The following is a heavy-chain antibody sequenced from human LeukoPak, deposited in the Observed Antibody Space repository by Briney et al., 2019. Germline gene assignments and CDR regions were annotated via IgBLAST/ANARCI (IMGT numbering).Heavy chain of an antibody. Sequence: SQTLCPTCTVSGGSISSGGSYWGWIRQHPGKGLEWIGYIYYSGSTYYNPSLKSRVTISVDTSKNQFSLKLSSVTAADTAVYYCARDKEASAYYYDSSGSLSYGMDVWGQGTTVTVSS. J-gene: IGHJ6*02. D-gene: IGHD3-22*01. CDR3: ARDKEASAYYYDSSGSLSYGMDV. CDR1: GGSISSGGSY. V-gene: IGHV4-31*03. CDR2: IYYSGST.